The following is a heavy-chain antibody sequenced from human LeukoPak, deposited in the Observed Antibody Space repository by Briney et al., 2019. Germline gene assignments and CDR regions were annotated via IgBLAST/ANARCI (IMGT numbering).Heavy chain of an antibody. CDR1: GFTFSSYW. J-gene: IGHJ3*01. Sequence: GGSLRLSCAASGFTFSSYWMSWVRQAPGKGLEWVANIKQDGSEKYYVDSVKGRFTISRDNAKNSLYLQMNSLRAEDTAVYYCANNRYSSRWRGAFDVWGQGTMVTVSS. CDR3: ANNRYSSRWRGAFDV. V-gene: IGHV3-7*03. D-gene: IGHD6-13*01. CDR2: IKQDGSEK.